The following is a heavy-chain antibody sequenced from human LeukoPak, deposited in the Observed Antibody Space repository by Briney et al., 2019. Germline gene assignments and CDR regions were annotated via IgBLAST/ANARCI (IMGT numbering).Heavy chain of an antibody. J-gene: IGHJ4*02. D-gene: IGHD5-18*01. CDR1: GYTFTGYY. Sequence: GASVKVSCKASGYTFTGYYMHWVRQAPGQGLEWMGWINPNSGGTSYAQKFQGRVTMTRDMSTSTVYMELSSLRSEDTAVYYCARGRLADYSYGHDPFDYWGQGTLVTVSS. CDR2: INPNSGGT. V-gene: IGHV1-2*02. CDR3: ARGRLADYSYGHDPFDY.